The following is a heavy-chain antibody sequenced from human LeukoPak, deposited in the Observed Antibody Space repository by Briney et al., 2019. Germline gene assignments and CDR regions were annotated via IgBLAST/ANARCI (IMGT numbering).Heavy chain of an antibody. D-gene: IGHD3-16*01. J-gene: IGHJ4*02. Sequence: ASVKVSCKVSGYTLTELSMHWVRQAPGKGLEWMGGFDPEDGETIYAQKFQGRVTMTEDTSTDTAYMGLSSLRSEDTAVYYCATVTLAQYYFDYWGQGTLVTVSS. CDR1: GYTLTELS. CDR3: ATVTLAQYYFDY. CDR2: FDPEDGET. V-gene: IGHV1-24*01.